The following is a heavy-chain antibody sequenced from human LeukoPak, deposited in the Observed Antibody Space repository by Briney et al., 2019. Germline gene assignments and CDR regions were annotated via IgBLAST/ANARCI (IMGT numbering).Heavy chain of an antibody. CDR1: GFTFSSYG. Sequence: GGSLRLSCAASGFTFSSYGMSWVRQAPGKGLEWGSAISGSGGSTYYADSVKGRFTISRDNSKNTLYLQMNSLIAEDTAVYYCAKDGIEWELLGYYYYYYMDVWGKGTTVTVSS. CDR2: ISGSGGST. D-gene: IGHD1-26*01. CDR3: AKDGIEWELLGYYYYYYMDV. J-gene: IGHJ6*03. V-gene: IGHV3-23*01.